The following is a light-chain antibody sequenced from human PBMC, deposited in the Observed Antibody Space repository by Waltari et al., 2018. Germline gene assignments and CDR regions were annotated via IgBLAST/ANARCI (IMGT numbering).Light chain of an antibody. J-gene: IGLJ2*01. CDR2: DVD. Sequence: QSALTQPRSVSGSPGQSVTLPCTGTIIDVRAYNYVPWYPPPPGKAPKLVIYDVDKRPSGVPDRFSGSKAGNTASLTISGLQTDDEGDYYCCSYAGRYTSVFGGGTKVTVL. CDR3: CSYAGRYTSV. V-gene: IGLV2-11*01. CDR1: IIDVRAYNY.